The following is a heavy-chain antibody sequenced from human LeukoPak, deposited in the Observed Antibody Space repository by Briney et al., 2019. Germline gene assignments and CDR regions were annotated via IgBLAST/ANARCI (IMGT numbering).Heavy chain of an antibody. J-gene: IGHJ5*02. CDR2: IKQDGSEK. CDR1: GFTFSSYW. CDR3: ARRGRYNWNAYNWFDP. V-gene: IGHV3-7*01. Sequence: GGSLRLSCAASGFTFSSYWMSWVRQAPGKGLEWVANIKQDGSEKYYVDSVKGRFTISRDNAKNSLYLQMNSLRAEDTAAYYCARRGRYNWNAYNWFDPWGQGTLVTVSS. D-gene: IGHD1-1*01.